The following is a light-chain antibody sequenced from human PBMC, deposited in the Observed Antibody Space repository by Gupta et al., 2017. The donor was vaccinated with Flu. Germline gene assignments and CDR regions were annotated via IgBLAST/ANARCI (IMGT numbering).Light chain of an antibody. CDR2: WAS. CDR3: QQYYRTPHA. Sequence: SLGERATINCKSSQSILYSSNNRNYLAWYQQKPGQSPQLLISWASTRESGVPDRFSGSGSGTDFTLTISSLQAEDVAVYYCQQYYRTPHAFGQGTKVEVK. J-gene: IGKJ1*01. V-gene: IGKV4-1*01. CDR1: QSILYSSNNRNY.